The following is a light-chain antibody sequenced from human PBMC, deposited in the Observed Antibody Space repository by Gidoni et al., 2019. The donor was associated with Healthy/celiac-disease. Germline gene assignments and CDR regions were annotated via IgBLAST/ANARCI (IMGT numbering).Light chain of an antibody. CDR1: QSISSY. J-gene: IGKJ2*01. V-gene: IGKV1-39*01. CDR2: AAS. Sequence: DIQMTQSPSSLSASVGDRVTITCRASQSISSYLNWYQQKPGKAPTLLIYAASSLQSGVPSRFSGSGSGTDFTLTISSLQPEDFATYYCQQSYSGVTFGQGTKLEIK. CDR3: QQSYSGVT.